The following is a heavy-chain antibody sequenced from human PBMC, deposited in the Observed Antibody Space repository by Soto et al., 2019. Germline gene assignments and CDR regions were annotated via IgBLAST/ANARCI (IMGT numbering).Heavy chain of an antibody. J-gene: IGHJ4*02. Sequence: SVKVSFKASGGTFSSYAISWVRQAPGQGLEWMGGIIPIFGTANYAQKFQGRVTITADESTSTAYMELSSLRSEDTAVYYCAREGYGATYFDYWGQGTLVTVSS. V-gene: IGHV1-69*13. CDR1: GGTFSSYA. CDR3: AREGYGATYFDY. D-gene: IGHD1-26*01. CDR2: IIPIFGTA.